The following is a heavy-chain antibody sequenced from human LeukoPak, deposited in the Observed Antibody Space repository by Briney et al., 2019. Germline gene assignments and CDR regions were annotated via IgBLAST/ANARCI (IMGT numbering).Heavy chain of an antibody. V-gene: IGHV4-34*01. J-gene: IGHJ5*02. D-gene: IGHD3-22*01. Sequence: SETLSLTCAVYGGSFSGYYWSWIRQPPGKGLEWIGEINHSGSTNYNPSLKSRVTISVDTSKNQFSLKLSSVTAADTAVYYCARPAEYYYDSSGYHPLSPWGQGTLVTVSS. CDR1: GGSFSGYY. CDR2: INHSGST. CDR3: ARPAEYYYDSSGYHPLSP.